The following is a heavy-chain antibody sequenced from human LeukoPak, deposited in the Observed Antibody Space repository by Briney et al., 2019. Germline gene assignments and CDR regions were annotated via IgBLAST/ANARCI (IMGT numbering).Heavy chain of an antibody. D-gene: IGHD3-16*01. V-gene: IGHV1-3*03. CDR3: ARDNDSRDPPHFDY. CDR1: GYTFTSYA. Sequence: GASVKVSCKASGYTFTSYAMHWVRQAPGQRLEWMGWINAGNGNTKYSQEFQGRVTITRDKSTRTAYMELSSLRSEDTAVYYCARDNDSRDPPHFDYWGQGTLVTVSS. CDR2: INAGNGNT. J-gene: IGHJ4*02.